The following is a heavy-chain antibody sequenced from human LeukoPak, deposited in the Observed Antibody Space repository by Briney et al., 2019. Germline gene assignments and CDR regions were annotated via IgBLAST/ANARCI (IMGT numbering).Heavy chain of an antibody. CDR2: ISSSSSYI. CDR3: ARVSIGWYSFDY. V-gene: IGHV3-21*01. D-gene: IGHD6-19*01. Sequence: PGGSLRLSCAAPGFTFSSYSMNWVRQAPGKGLEWVSSISSSSSYIYYADSVKGRFTISRDNAKDTVYLQMNSLRAEDTAVYYCARVSIGWYSFDYWGQGTLVTVSS. J-gene: IGHJ4*02. CDR1: GFTFSSYS.